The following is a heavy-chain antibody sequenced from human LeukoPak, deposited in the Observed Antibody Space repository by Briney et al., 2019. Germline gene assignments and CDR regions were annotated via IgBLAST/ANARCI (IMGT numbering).Heavy chain of an antibody. CDR2: INHSGST. J-gene: IGHJ4*02. CDR1: GGSFSGYY. V-gene: IGHV4-34*01. D-gene: IGHD6-13*01. CDR3: ASFFSGAGYSSSWYYLFDY. Sequence: SETLSLTCAVYGGSFSGYYWSWIRQPPGKGLEWIGEINHSGSTNYNPSLKSRVTISVDTSKNQFSLKLSSVTAADTAVYYCASFFSGAGYSSSWYYLFDYWGQGTLVTVSS.